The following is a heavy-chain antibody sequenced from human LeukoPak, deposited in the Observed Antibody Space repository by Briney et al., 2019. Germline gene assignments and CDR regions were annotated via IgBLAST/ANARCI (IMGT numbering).Heavy chain of an antibody. D-gene: IGHD5-18*01. Sequence: GGSLRLSCAAPGFTLSNFPMHWVRQAPGKGLEWVAFISEDGDNKYYADSVRGRFTISRDNSKDTLYLQVNSLRAEDTALFYCARLVGDHGYNYGFRWFDPWGQGTLVTVSS. CDR2: ISEDGDNK. CDR3: ARLVGDHGYNYGFRWFDP. J-gene: IGHJ5*02. CDR1: GFTLSNFP. V-gene: IGHV3-30-3*01.